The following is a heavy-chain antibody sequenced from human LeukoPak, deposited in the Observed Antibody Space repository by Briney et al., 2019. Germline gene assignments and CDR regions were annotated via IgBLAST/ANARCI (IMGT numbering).Heavy chain of an antibody. V-gene: IGHV5-51*01. D-gene: IGHD6-13*01. CDR2: IYPDDSDT. Sequence: GESLNISCKGSGYSFSNYWIGRVRQMPGKGLEWMGIIYPDDSDTRYSPSFQGQVTISADKSISTAYLQWSSLKASDTAMYYCARATGYSSSRSFDYWGQGTLVTVSS. J-gene: IGHJ4*02. CDR3: ARATGYSSSRSFDY. CDR1: GYSFSNYW.